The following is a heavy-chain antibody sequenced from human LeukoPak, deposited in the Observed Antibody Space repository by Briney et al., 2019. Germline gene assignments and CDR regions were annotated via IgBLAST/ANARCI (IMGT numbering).Heavy chain of an antibody. CDR2: IIPIFGTA. CDR1: GYTFTGYY. D-gene: IGHD3-16*01. J-gene: IGHJ6*03. CDR3: ASSFEEGWPYYYYMDV. Sequence: SVKVSCKASGYTFTGYYMHWVRQAPGQGLEWMGGIIPIFGTANYAQEFQGRVTITADESTSTAYMELSSLRSEDTAVYYCASSFEEGWPYYYYMDVWGKGTTVTISS. V-gene: IGHV1-69*13.